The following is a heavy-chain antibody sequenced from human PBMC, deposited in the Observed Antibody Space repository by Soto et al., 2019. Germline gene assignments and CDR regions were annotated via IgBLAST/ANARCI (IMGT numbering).Heavy chain of an antibody. CDR3: ARSPPGGDHYYYGLDV. Sequence: PGGSLRLSCAGSGFTFSSYDMHWGRQATGKGLEWVSAIGTAGDTYYPGSVKGRFTISRENAKDSLYLQMNSLRAGDTAVYYCARSPPGGDHYYYGLDVWGQGTTVTVSS. V-gene: IGHV3-13*04. CDR2: IGTAGDT. CDR1: GFTFSSYD. J-gene: IGHJ6*02. D-gene: IGHD2-21*01.